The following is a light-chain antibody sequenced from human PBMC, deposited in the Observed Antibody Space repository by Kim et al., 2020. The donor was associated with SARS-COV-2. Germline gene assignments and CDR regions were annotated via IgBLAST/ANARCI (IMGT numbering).Light chain of an antibody. J-gene: IGLJ1*01. CDR2: DVN. V-gene: IGLV2-14*04. Sequence: GQSITISCTGTTSDVGGYNSVSWYQQHPGTTPKLIIYDVNQRPSGISTRLSGSKSGNTASLTISGLQSEDEADYHCCSYTGSDTYVFGTGTKVTVL. CDR3: CSYTGSDTYV. CDR1: TSDVGGYNS.